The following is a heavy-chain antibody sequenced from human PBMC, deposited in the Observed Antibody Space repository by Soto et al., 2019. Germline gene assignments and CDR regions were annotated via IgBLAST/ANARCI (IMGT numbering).Heavy chain of an antibody. CDR1: GYTFTSYG. Sequence: QVQLVQSGAEVKKPGASVKDSCKASGYTFTSYGISWVRQAPGQGLEWMGCISAYNGNTNDAQKIQGRATTATDTSTSTAYMELRSLRSDDTAVYYCARFQVVRGGNGMDVWGQGTTVTVSS. D-gene: IGHD3-10*01. CDR2: ISAYNGNT. CDR3: ARFQVVRGGNGMDV. J-gene: IGHJ6*02. V-gene: IGHV1-18*01.